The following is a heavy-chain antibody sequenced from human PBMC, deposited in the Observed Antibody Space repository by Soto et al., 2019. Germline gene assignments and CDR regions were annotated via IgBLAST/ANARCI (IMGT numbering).Heavy chain of an antibody. D-gene: IGHD5-18*01. J-gene: IGHJ3*02. CDR2: IYYSGST. V-gene: IGHV4-30-4*01. Sequence: SETLSLTCTVSGGSISSGDYYWSWIRQPPGKGLEWIGYIYYSGSTYYNPSLKSRVTISVDTSKNQFSLKLSSVTAADTAVYYCARAPPLKYTYGLRGAFDIWGQGTMVT. CDR3: ARAPPLKYTYGLRGAFDI. CDR1: GGSISSGDYY.